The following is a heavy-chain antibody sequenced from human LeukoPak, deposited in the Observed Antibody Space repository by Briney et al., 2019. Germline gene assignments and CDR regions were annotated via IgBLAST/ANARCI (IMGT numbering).Heavy chain of an antibody. CDR1: GGSFSGYY. J-gene: IGHJ5*02. Sequence: SETLSLTCAVYGGSFSGYYWSWIRQPAGKGLEWIGRIYTSGSTNYNPSLKSRVTISVDTSKNQFSLKLSSVTAADTAVYYCARERVWRYCGGDSCGWFDPWGQGTLVTVSS. D-gene: IGHD2-21*02. CDR3: ARERVWRYCGGDSCGWFDP. CDR2: IYTSGST. V-gene: IGHV4-4*07.